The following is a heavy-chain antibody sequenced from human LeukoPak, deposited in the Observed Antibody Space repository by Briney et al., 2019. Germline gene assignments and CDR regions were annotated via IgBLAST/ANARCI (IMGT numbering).Heavy chain of an antibody. CDR3: ARDNFDY. CDR1: GFTFSSYA. Sequence: AGGSLRLSCAASGFTFSSYAMRWVRQAPGKGLEWVAVISYDGSNKYYADSVKGRFTISRDNSKNTLYLQMNSLRAEDTAVYYCARDNFDYWGQGTLVTVSS. CDR2: ISYDGSNK. V-gene: IGHV3-30*04. J-gene: IGHJ4*02.